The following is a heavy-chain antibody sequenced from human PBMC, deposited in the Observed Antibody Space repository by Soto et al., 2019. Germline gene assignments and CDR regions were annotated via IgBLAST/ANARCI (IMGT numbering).Heavy chain of an antibody. D-gene: IGHD2-2*01. CDR3: TRGSPIVVVPAASEDAFDI. J-gene: IGHJ3*02. V-gene: IGHV3-49*03. CDR1: GFTFGDYA. CDR2: IRSKAYGGTT. Sequence: EVQLVESGGGLVQPGRSLRLSCTASGFTFGDYAMSWFRQAPGKGLEWVGFIRSKAYGGTTEYAASVKGRFTISRDDSNSIAYLQMNSLKTEDTAVYYCTRGSPIVVVPAASEDAFDIWGQGTMVTVSS.